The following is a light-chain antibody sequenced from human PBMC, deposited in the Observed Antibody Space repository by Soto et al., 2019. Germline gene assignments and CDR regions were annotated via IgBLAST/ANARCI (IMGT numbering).Light chain of an antibody. J-gene: IGLJ2*01. CDR3: AAWDNSLNVVV. Sequence: QSVLTQPPSASGTPGQTVTISCSGSSSDIGSNTVNWYQQLPGTAPKLLIYRNNQRPSGVPARFSGSKSGTSASLAISGLQSEDEADYYCAAWDNSLNVVVFGGGTKLTVL. CDR2: RNN. V-gene: IGLV1-44*01. CDR1: SSDIGSNT.